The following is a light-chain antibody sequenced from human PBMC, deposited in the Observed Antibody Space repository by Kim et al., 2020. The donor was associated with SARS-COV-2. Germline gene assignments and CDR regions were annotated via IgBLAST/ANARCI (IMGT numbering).Light chain of an antibody. Sequence: VTSACSGINYKIRSSPGNWYPQRPGTAPKLLIYNNNQRPSGVPDRFSGSRSGTSASLAISGLQSEDEADYYCAAWDDSLNGRVVFGGGTQLTVL. CDR2: NNN. CDR1: NYKIRSSP. V-gene: IGLV1-44*01. CDR3: AAWDDSLNGRVV. J-gene: IGLJ2*01.